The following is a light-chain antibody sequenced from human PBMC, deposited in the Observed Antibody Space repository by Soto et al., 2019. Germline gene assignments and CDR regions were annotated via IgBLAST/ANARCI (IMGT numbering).Light chain of an antibody. CDR2: EVT. CDR3: GSYSSTDTPLV. CDR1: STDVGGYNY. V-gene: IGLV2-14*01. J-gene: IGLJ1*01. Sequence: SALTQPSSVSGSPGQSITISCTGTSTDVGGYNYVSWYQHHSGKAPKLLIYEVTNRPSGISDRFSGSKSVNTASLTISGLQAEDESDYYCGSYSSTDTPLVFGTGTKVTVL.